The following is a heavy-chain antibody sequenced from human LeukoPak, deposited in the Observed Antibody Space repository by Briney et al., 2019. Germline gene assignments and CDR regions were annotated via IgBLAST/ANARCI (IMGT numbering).Heavy chain of an antibody. CDR2: IYSDGTT. V-gene: IGHV4-61*02. Sequence: SQTLSLTCSVSGGSVSGGSYHWTWIRQPAGKGLEWIGRIYSDGTTNYNPSLKSRVTMSADTSKNQFSLKLRSVTAADTAVYYCANLKDLPDPYCGGDCSPAYFDYWGQGTLVTVSS. J-gene: IGHJ4*02. D-gene: IGHD2-21*02. CDR3: ANLKDLPDPYCGGDCSPAYFDY. CDR1: GGSVSGGSYH.